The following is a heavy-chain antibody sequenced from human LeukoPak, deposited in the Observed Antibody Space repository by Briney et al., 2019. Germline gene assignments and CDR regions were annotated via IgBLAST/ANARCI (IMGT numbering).Heavy chain of an antibody. CDR3: ARGGTTVTPGLLWFDP. Sequence: SETLSLTCSVSGGSISSHYWSWIRQPPGKGLEWIGYIYYSGSTKYNPSLKSRVTISVDTSKNQFSLKPSSVTAADTAVYYCARGGTTVTPGLLWFDPWGQGTLVTVSS. V-gene: IGHV4-59*11. CDR2: IYYSGST. D-gene: IGHD4-17*01. CDR1: GGSISSHY. J-gene: IGHJ5*02.